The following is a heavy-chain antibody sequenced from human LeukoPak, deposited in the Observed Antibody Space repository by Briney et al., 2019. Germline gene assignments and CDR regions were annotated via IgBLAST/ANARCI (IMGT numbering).Heavy chain of an antibody. CDR2: ITIDLTII. J-gene: IGHJ4*02. V-gene: IGHV3-48*01. CDR1: GFPFHNYW. CDR3: VRDKDWAFDY. Sequence: GGSLRLSCVASGFPFHNYWMNWVRQAPGKGLEWISHITIDLTIIDYADSVKGRFTISRDKAKNSLYLQMNSLRAEDTAVYYCVRDKDWAFDYWGQGTLITVSS. D-gene: IGHD3-9*01.